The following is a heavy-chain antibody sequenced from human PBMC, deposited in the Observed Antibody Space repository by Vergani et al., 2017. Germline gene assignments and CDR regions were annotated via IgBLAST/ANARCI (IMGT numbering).Heavy chain of an antibody. CDR2: TYYRSKWYN. Sequence: QVQLQQSGPGLVKPSQTLSLTCAISGDSVSSNSAAWNWIRQSPSRGLEWLGRTYYRSKWYNDYAVSVKSRITINPDTSKNQFSLQLNSVTPEDTAVYHCARDEGSGWFSGATGWFDPWGQGTLVTVSS. D-gene: IGHD6-19*01. V-gene: IGHV6-1*01. CDR1: GDSVSSNSAA. CDR3: ARDEGSGWFSGATGWFDP. J-gene: IGHJ5*02.